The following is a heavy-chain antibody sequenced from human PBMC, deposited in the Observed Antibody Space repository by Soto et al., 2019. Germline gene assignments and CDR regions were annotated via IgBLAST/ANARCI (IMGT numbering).Heavy chain of an antibody. CDR3: ARARVHYGDFKEGCWFDP. V-gene: IGHV1-69*13. CDR1: GGTFSSYA. D-gene: IGHD4-17*01. J-gene: IGHJ5*02. CDR2: IIPIFGTA. Sequence: GASVKVSCKASGGTFSSYAISWVRQAPGQGLEWMGGIIPIFGTANYAQKFQGRVTITADESTSTAYMELSSLRSEDTAVYYCARARVHYGDFKEGCWFDPWGQGTLVTVSS.